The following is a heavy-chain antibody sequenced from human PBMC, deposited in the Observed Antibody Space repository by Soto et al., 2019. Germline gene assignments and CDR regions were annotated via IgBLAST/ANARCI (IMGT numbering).Heavy chain of an antibody. CDR3: ARAGQRYYFDS. Sequence: EAQLLESGGGLVQPGGSLRLSCAASGFNFRSHGMVWVRQAPGKGPEWLAIISDIGASTYYADSVKGRVTISRDNSKNTLFLQMDNMRPEDTAVYYCARAGQRYYFDSWGQGTLVTVSA. J-gene: IGHJ4*02. D-gene: IGHD3-9*01. V-gene: IGHV3-23*01. CDR1: GFNFRSHG. CDR2: ISDIGAST.